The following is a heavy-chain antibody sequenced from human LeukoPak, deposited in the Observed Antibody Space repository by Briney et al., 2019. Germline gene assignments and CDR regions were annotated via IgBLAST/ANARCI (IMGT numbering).Heavy chain of an antibody. CDR1: GGSFSGYY. J-gene: IGHJ5*02. CDR3: ARGLWFGELHNWFDP. V-gene: IGHV4-34*01. Sequence: SETLSLTCAVYGGSFSGYYWSWIRQPPGKGLEWIGEISHSGSTNYNPSLKSRVTISVDTSKSQFSLKLSSVTAADTAMYYCARGLWFGELHNWFDPWGQGTLVTVSS. CDR2: ISHSGST. D-gene: IGHD3-10*01.